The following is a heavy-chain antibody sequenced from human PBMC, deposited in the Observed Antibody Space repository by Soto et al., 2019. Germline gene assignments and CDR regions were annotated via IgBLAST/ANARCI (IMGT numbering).Heavy chain of an antibody. CDR2: IYYSGST. CDR1: GGSISSYY. V-gene: IGHV4-59*01. CDR3: ARSLGYCSGGSCYNYFDY. D-gene: IGHD2-15*01. J-gene: IGHJ4*02. Sequence: SETLSLTCTVSGGSISSYYWSWIRQPPGKGLEWIGYIYYSGSTNYNPSLKSRVTISVDTSKNQFSLKLSSVTAADTAVYYCARSLGYCSGGSCYNYFDYWGQGTLVTVSS.